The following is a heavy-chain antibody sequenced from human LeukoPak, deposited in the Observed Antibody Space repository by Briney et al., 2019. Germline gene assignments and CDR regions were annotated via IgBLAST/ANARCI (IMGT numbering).Heavy chain of an antibody. CDR2: INPSGGST. V-gene: IGHV1-46*01. CDR3: ARGAGSGKGYGSSYGMDV. D-gene: IGHD3-10*01. J-gene: IGHJ6*02. CDR1: GYTFTSYY. Sequence: ASVKVSCKASGYTFTSYYMHWVRQAPGQGLEWMGIINPSGGSTSYAQKFQGRVTMTRDTSTSTVYMELSSLRSEDTAAYYCARGAGSGKGYGSSYGMDVWGQGTTVTVSS.